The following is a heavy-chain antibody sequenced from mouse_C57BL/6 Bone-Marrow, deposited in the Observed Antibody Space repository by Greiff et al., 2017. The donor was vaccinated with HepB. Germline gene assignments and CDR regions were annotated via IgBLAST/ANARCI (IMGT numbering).Heavy chain of an antibody. CDR3: ARGIRAYYGSLDY. CDR1: GYTFTSYW. Sequence: QVQLQQSGAELVKPGASVKMSCKASGYTFTSYWITWVKQRPGQGLEWIGDIYPGSGSTNYNEKFKSKATLTVDTSSSTAYMQLSSLTSEDSAVYYCARGIRAYYGSLDYWGQGTTLTVSS. V-gene: IGHV1-55*01. J-gene: IGHJ2*01. D-gene: IGHD1-1*01. CDR2: IYPGSGST.